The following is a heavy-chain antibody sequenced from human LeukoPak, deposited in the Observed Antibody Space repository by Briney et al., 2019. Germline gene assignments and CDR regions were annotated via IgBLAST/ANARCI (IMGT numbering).Heavy chain of an antibody. CDR3: ATDVYCSSTSCMDV. CDR2: FDPEDGET. Sequence: GASVKVSCKVSGYTLTELSMHWVRQAPGKGLEWMGGFDPEDGETIYAQKFQGGVTMTEDTSTDTAYMELSSLRSEDTAVYYCATDVYCSSTSCMDVWGKGTTVTVSS. J-gene: IGHJ6*04. V-gene: IGHV1-24*01. D-gene: IGHD2-2*01. CDR1: GYTLTELS.